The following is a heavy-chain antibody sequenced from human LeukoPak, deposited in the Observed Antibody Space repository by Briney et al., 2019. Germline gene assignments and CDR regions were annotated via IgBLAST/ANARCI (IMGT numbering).Heavy chain of an antibody. CDR1: GFTFSSYS. D-gene: IGHD2-2*01. CDR3: ARLHCSSTSCSDP. Sequence: PGGFLRLSCVASGFTFSSYSVNWVRQAPGRGLEWVSSISSFSNYIYYADSVKGRFTISRDNAKNSLYLQMNSLRAEDAAVYYCARLHCSSTSCSDPWGQGTLVTVSS. J-gene: IGHJ5*02. V-gene: IGHV3-21*06. CDR2: ISSFSNYI.